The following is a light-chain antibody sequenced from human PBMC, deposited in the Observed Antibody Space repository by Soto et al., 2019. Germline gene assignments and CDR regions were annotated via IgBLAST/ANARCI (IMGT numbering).Light chain of an antibody. V-gene: IGKV1-5*01. J-gene: IGKJ1*01. CDR3: QQYNSPWT. Sequence: DIQMTQSPSTLSASVGDRVTITCRASQSISSWLAWYQQKPGKAPKLLIYDASSLESGVPSRFSGSGSGTEFTLTISSRQPADYSTSYCQQYNSPWTLGQRTKVDIK. CDR2: DAS. CDR1: QSISSW.